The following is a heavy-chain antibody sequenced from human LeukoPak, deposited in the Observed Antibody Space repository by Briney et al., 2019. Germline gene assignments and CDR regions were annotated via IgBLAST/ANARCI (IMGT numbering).Heavy chain of an antibody. J-gene: IGHJ5*02. CDR2: IYDSGST. CDR1: XIRXSYYY. D-gene: IGHD3-10*01. Sequence: XIRXSYYYWGWIXQPPGKGLEWIGSIYDSGSTYYNPSLKSRVTISVDTSKNQFSLKLNSVTAADTAVYYCARHYGPWGQGTLVTVSS. V-gene: IGHV4-39*01. CDR3: ARHYGP.